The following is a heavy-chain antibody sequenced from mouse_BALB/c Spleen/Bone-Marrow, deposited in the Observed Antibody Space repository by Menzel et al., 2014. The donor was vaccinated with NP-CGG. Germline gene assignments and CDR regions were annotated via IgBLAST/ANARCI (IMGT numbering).Heavy chain of an antibody. CDR1: GYTFTSYY. Sequence: VQLVESGAELVKPGASVKLSCKASGYTFTSYYMYWVKQRPGQGLEWIGGINPSNGGTNFNEKLKSKATLTVDKSSSTAYMQLSSLTSEDSAVYYCTRDHYYYGSSYWYFDVWGAGTTVTVSS. D-gene: IGHD1-1*01. CDR3: TRDHYYYGSSYWYFDV. V-gene: IGHV1S81*02. J-gene: IGHJ1*01. CDR2: INPSNGGT.